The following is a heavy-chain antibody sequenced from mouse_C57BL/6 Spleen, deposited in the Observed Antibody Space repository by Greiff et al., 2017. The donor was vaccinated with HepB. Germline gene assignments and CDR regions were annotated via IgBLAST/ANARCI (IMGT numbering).Heavy chain of an antibody. CDR3: ARGFYYDYPYAMDY. D-gene: IGHD2-4*01. CDR1: GYTFTDYY. J-gene: IGHJ4*01. CDR2: INPNNGGT. Sequence: EVQLQQSGPELVKPGASVKISCKASGYTFTDYYMNWVKQSHGKSLEWIGDINPNNGGTSYNQKFKGKATLTVDKSSSTAYMELRSLTSEDSAVYYCARGFYYDYPYAMDYWGQGTSVTVSS. V-gene: IGHV1-26*01.